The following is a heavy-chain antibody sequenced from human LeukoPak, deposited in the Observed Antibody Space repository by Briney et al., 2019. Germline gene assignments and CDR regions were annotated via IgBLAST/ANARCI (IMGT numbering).Heavy chain of an antibody. D-gene: IGHD6-6*01. Sequence: PGGSLRLSCAATGFTSVNYAMSWVRQAPGKGLEWVSAISGSGGSTYYADSVKGRFTISRDNSKNTLYLQMNSLRAEDTAVYYCAKGGASIDFDYWGQGTLVTVSS. CDR1: GFTSVNYA. CDR3: AKGGASIDFDY. CDR2: ISGSGGST. J-gene: IGHJ4*02. V-gene: IGHV3-23*01.